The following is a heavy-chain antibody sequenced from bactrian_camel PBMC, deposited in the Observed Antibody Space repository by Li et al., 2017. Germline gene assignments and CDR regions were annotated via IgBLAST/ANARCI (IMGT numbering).Heavy chain of an antibody. CDR1: YFPYDTNNR. J-gene: IGHJ4*01. D-gene: IGHD1*01. CDR2: IQPFSDAK. Sequence: HVQLAESGGGSVQAGGSLRLSCLALYFPYDTNNRMGWFRQVPGKEREGVAIIQPFSDAKYYADSVKGRFTISQDPTKNAVYLQMDSLTPEDTAVYYCVVLNPCRLSLASVTQWGQGTQVTVS. V-gene: IGHV3S60*01. CDR3: VVLNPCRLSLASVTQ.